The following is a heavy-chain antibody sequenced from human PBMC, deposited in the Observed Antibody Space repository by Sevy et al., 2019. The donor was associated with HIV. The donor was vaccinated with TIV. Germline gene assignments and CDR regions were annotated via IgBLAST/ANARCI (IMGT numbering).Heavy chain of an antibody. CDR1: GYTLTDVS. D-gene: IGHD3-22*01. CDR3: ATAREYYSDSSGHLDY. V-gene: IGHV1-24*01. Sequence: ASVKVSCKVSGYTLTDVSMHWVRHCPGKGLEWMGRFDPEDGETIYAQKFQGRITMTEDTSTDTAYMELRSLRSEDTAVYHCATAREYYSDSSGHLDYWGQGTLVTVSS. J-gene: IGHJ4*02. CDR2: FDPEDGET.